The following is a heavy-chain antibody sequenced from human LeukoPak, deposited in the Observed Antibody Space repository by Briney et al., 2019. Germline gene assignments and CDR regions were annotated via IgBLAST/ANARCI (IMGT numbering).Heavy chain of an antibody. CDR2: IYYSGST. Sequence: SETLSLTCTVSGGSISSYYWNWIRQPPGKGLEWIGYIYYSGSTNYNPSLKSRVTISVDTSKNQFSLNLSSVTAADTAVYYCARVRAYYYYYYMDVWGKGTTVTVSS. CDR3: ARVRAYYYYYYMDV. V-gene: IGHV4-59*12. CDR1: GGSISSYY. J-gene: IGHJ6*03.